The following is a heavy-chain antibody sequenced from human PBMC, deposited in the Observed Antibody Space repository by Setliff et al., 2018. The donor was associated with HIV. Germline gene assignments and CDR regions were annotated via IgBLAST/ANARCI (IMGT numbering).Heavy chain of an antibody. Sequence: KTSETLSLTCIVSGDSISSSSYHWGWIRQPPGKGLEWIGSMYYSGNTYNNPSLKSRVTISVDTSKNQFSLKLSSVTATDTAIYYCAGLPRTRDGYHPNDYWGQGTLVTVSS. D-gene: IGHD5-12*01. V-gene: IGHV4-39*01. CDR1: GDSISSSSYH. CDR3: AGLPRTRDGYHPNDY. J-gene: IGHJ4*02. CDR2: MYYSGNT.